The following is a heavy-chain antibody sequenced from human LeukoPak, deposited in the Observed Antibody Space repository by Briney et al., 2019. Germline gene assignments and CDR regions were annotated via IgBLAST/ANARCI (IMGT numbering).Heavy chain of an antibody. V-gene: IGHV1-18*01. CDR3: ARGGQWELPDLYFDY. CDR2: ISAYNGNT. J-gene: IGHJ4*02. D-gene: IGHD1-26*01. Sequence: ASVEVSCKASGYTFTSYGISWVRQAPGQGLEWMGWISAYNGNTNYAQKLQGRVTMTTDTSTSTAYMELRSLRSDDTAVYYCARGGQWELPDLYFDYWGQGTLVTVSS. CDR1: GYTFTSYG.